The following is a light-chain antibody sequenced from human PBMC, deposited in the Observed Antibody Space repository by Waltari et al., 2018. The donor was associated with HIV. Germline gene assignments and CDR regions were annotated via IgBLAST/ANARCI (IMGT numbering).Light chain of an antibody. J-gene: IGLJ2*01. V-gene: IGLV1-47*01. CDR2: RND. CDR3: VVWDDSLSGVV. Sequence: QSVLTQPTAPPRTPGPRVTISCSGRVATPGRKTVYRYHHVPGTSPTLLMYRNDQRPSGVPDRFSGSKSGTSASLAISGLRSEDEADYYCVVWDDSLSGVVFGGGTKLTVL. CDR1: VATPGRKT.